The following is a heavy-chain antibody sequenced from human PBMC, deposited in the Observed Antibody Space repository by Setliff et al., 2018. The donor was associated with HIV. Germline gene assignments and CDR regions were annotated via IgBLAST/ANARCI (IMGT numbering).Heavy chain of an antibody. CDR2: FIPMFGAT. V-gene: IGHV1-69*06. J-gene: IGHJ1*01. CDR3: AVTIFGVVTHGYFQH. CDR1: GGTFSRSV. Sequence: WASVKVSCKASGGTFSRSVFSWVRQAPGQGLQWMGRFIPMFGATKYAQGFQSRVTITADRSTSTVHMELRSLRSEDTAVYYCAVTIFGVVTHGYFQHWGQGTLVTVSS. D-gene: IGHD3-3*01.